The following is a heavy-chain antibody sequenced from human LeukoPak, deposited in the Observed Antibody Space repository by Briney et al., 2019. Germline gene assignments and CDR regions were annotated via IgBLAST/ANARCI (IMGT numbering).Heavy chain of an antibody. D-gene: IGHD6-25*01. CDR1: GGSFSLYY. V-gene: IGHV4-34*01. CDR3: SRGSDESKTGDY. CDR2: IHPSGST. J-gene: IGHJ4*02. Sequence: SETLSLTCAIYGGSFSLYYWSWIRQPPGKGLEWVGEIHPSGSTSFNPSLESRVSISKDTSKNQFSLKLTSVTAADTAVYYCSRGSDESKTGDYWGQGTLVTVSS.